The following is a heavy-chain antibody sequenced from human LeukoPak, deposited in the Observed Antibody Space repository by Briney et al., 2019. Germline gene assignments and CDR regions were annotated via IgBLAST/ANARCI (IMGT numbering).Heavy chain of an antibody. J-gene: IGHJ4*02. CDR1: GFTFSSYA. CDR3: AKAYGSSWYYFAY. CDR2: ISGSGGST. V-gene: IGHV3-23*01. Sequence: GGSLRLSCAASGFTFSSYAMSWVRQAPGKGLEWGSAISGSGGSTYYADSVKGRFTISRDNSKNTLYLQMNSLRAEDTAVYYCAKAYGSSWYYFAYWGQGTLVTVPS. D-gene: IGHD6-13*01.